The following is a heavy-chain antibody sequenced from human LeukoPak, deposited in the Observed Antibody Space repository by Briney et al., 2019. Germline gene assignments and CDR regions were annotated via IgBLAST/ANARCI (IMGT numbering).Heavy chain of an antibody. J-gene: IGHJ4*02. CDR3: ARASAGEQWVVHSFDY. V-gene: IGHV7-4-1*02. D-gene: IGHD6-19*01. CDR1: GYTFTSYA. Sequence: ASVKVSCKASGYTFTSYAMNWVRQAPGQGLEWMGWINTNTGNPTYAQGFTGRFVFSLGTSVSTAYLQISSLKAEDTAVYYCARASAGEQWVVHSFDYWGQGTLVTVSS. CDR2: INTNTGNP.